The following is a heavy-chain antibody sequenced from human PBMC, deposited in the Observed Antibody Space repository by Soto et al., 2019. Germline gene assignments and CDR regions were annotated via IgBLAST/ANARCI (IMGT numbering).Heavy chain of an antibody. CDR2: IIPILGIA. CDR3: ARGLREPLRQTDAFDI. Sequence: ASVKVSCKASGGTFSSYTISWVRQAPGQGLEWMGRIIPILGIANYAQKFQGRVTITADKSTSTAYMELSSLRSEDTAVYYCARGLREPLRQTDAFDIWGQGTMVTVSS. D-gene: IGHD1-26*01. J-gene: IGHJ3*02. CDR1: GGTFSSYT. V-gene: IGHV1-69*02.